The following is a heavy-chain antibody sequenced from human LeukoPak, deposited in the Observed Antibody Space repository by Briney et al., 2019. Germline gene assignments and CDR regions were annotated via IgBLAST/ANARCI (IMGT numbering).Heavy chain of an antibody. CDR1: GYTFTSYG. Sequence: ASVKVSCKASGYTFTSYGISWVRQAPGQGLEWMGWMNPNSGNTGYAQMLQGRVTMTSNTSISTAYMELSSLSSEDTAVYYCARGPGGWHNWFDPWGQGTLVTVSS. CDR3: ARGPGGWHNWFDP. J-gene: IGHJ5*02. CDR2: MNPNSGNT. D-gene: IGHD6-19*01. V-gene: IGHV1-8*02.